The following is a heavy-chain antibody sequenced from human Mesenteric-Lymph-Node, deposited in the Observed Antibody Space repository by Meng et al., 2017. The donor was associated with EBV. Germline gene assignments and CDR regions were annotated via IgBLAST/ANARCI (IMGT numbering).Heavy chain of an antibody. CDR2: MYHSGST. V-gene: IGHV4-4*02. D-gene: IGHD4-11*01. CDR3: ARGREYSWGY. CDR1: GGSTSNDHW. Sequence: QVQLQWPGPGLVKPSGTLSLTCGVSGGSTSNDHWWSWVRQPPGKGLEWIGEMYHSGSTNYNPSLKSRVTISVDKSKNQFFLNLNSVTAADTAVYYCARGREYSWGYWGQGTLVTVSS. J-gene: IGHJ4*02.